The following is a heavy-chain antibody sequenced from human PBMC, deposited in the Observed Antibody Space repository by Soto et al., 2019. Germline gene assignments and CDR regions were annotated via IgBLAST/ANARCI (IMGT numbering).Heavy chain of an antibody. CDR1: GFTFSSYA. V-gene: IGHV3-23*01. D-gene: IGHD1-26*01. CDR2: ISGSGGST. Sequence: GGSLRLSCAASGFTFSSYAMSWVRQAPGKGLEWVSAISGSGGSTYYADSVKGRFTISRDNSKNTLYLQMNSLRAEDTAVYYCAKDSLRGGATFEYYFDYWGQGTLVTVSS. CDR3: AKDSLRGGATFEYYFDY. J-gene: IGHJ4*02.